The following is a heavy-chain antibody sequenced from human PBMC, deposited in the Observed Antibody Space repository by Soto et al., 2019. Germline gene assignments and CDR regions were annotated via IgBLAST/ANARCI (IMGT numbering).Heavy chain of an antibody. J-gene: IGHJ4*02. Sequence: EVQLVESGGGLVKPGGSLRLSCAASGFTFSSYSMNWVRQAPGKGLEWVSSISSSSSYIYYADSVKGRFTISRDNAKNSLYLQMNSLRAEDTAVYYCARDSVASSGYYRGFDYWGQGTLVTVSS. CDR2: ISSSSSYI. D-gene: IGHD3-22*01. CDR3: ARDSVASSGYYRGFDY. V-gene: IGHV3-21*01. CDR1: GFTFSSYS.